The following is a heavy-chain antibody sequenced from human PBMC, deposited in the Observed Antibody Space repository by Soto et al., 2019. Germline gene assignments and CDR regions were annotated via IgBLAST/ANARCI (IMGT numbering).Heavy chain of an antibody. J-gene: IGHJ4*02. CDR3: ARGAGRDDFNRYCFDN. V-gene: IGHV4-59*01. Sequence: PSETLSLTCIVSGDSISSYYWSWIRQPPGKGLEWIGYVYYSGRTDYNPSLKSRVTLSVDTARNQFSLKLSSMTAADTAVYYCARGAGRDDFNRYCFDNWGQGALVTVSS. CDR2: VYYSGRT. CDR1: GDSISSYY. D-gene: IGHD2-15*01.